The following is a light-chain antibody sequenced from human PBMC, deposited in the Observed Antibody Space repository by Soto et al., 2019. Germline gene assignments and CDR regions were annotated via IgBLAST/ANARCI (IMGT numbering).Light chain of an antibody. CDR2: DVN. CDR1: SSDVGGYNY. J-gene: IGLJ3*02. Sequence: QLVLTQPRSVSGSPGQSVTISCTGTSSDVGGYNYVSWYQQHPGKAPKFMIYDVNKRPSGVPDRFSGSKSGNTASLTISGLQADDEADYYCCSYAGNYWVFGGGTKLTVL. V-gene: IGLV2-11*01. CDR3: CSYAGNYWV.